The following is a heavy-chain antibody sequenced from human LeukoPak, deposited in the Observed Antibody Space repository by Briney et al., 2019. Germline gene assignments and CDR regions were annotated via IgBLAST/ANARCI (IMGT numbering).Heavy chain of an antibody. V-gene: IGHV1-18*01. J-gene: IGHJ4*02. D-gene: IGHD1-26*01. CDR1: GYTFTSYG. CDR3: ARDWGLGYSGSYFAY. Sequence: ASVKVSCKASGYTFTSYGISWVRQAPGQGLEWMGWISAYNGNTNYAQKLQGRVTMTTDTSTSTAYMELRSLRSDDTAVYYCARDWGLGYSGSYFAYRGQGTLVTVSS. CDR2: ISAYNGNT.